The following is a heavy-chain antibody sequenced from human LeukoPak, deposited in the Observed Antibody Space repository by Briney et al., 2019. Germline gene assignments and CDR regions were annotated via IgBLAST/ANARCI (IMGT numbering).Heavy chain of an antibody. D-gene: IGHD1-26*01. CDR1: GFTFSSYA. CDR2: ISSNGGST. V-gene: IGHV3-64*01. CDR3: ARVALGGIDWNYFDY. Sequence: PGGSLRLSCAASGFTFSSYAMHWVRQAPGKGLEYVSAISSNGGSTYYANSVKGRFTISRDNSKNTLYLQMGSLRAEDMAVYYCARVALGGIDWNYFDYWGQGTLVTVSS. J-gene: IGHJ4*02.